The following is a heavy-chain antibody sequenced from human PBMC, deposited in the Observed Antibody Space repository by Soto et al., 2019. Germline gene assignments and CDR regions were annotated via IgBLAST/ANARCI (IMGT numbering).Heavy chain of an antibody. Sequence: ASVKVSCKASGGSLSTNPISWVRQAPGQGLEWMGGTGSGAGPGNHAQKFQGRLTVTADKSTSTVYMELTNLSSEDTAVYYCARRDSGGFYRFFDSWGQGTLVTVSS. CDR2: TGSGAGPG. D-gene: IGHD2-15*01. J-gene: IGHJ4*02. CDR3: ARRDSGGFYRFFDS. CDR1: GGSLSTNP. V-gene: IGHV1-69*06.